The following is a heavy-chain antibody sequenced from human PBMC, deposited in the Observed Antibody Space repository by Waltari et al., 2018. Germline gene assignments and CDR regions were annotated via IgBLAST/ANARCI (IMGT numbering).Heavy chain of an antibody. D-gene: IGHD6-13*01. J-gene: IGHJ4*02. CDR1: GFTVSSNY. V-gene: IGHV3-53*01. Sequence: EVQLVESGGGLIQPGGSLRLSCAASGFTVSSNYMSWVRQAPGKGLEWVSVIYSGGSTGYADAVKGRFTISRDNAKNSLYLQMNSLRAEDTALYYCARVRPGIAAAGTVDYWGQGTLVTVSS. CDR2: IYSGGST. CDR3: ARVRPGIAAAGTVDY.